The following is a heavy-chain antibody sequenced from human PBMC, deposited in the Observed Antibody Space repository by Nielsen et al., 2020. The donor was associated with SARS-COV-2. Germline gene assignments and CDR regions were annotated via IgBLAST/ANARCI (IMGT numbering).Heavy chain of an antibody. D-gene: IGHD2-15*01. CDR2: IIPIFGTA. Sequence: SVKVSCKASGYTFTSYDINWVRQATGQGLEWMGGIIPIFGTANYAQKFQGRVTITADESTSTAYMELSSLRSEDTAVYYCARDKVAATPNYYGMDIWGQGTTVTVSS. CDR3: ARDKVAATPNYYGMDI. V-gene: IGHV1-69*13. CDR1: GYTFTSYD. J-gene: IGHJ6*02.